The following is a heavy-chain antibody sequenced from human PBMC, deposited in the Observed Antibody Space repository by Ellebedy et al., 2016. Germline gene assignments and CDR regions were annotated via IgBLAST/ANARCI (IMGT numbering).Heavy chain of an antibody. CDR1: GYTFTGYY. Sequence: ASVKVSCKASGYTFTGYYMHWVRQAPGQGLEWMGWINPNSGGTNYAQKFQGWVTMTRDTSISTAYMELSRLRSDDTAVYYCARHTVTGWFWFDPWGQGTLVTVSS. D-gene: IGHD4-17*01. CDR2: INPNSGGT. V-gene: IGHV1-2*04. J-gene: IGHJ5*02. CDR3: ARHTVTGWFWFDP.